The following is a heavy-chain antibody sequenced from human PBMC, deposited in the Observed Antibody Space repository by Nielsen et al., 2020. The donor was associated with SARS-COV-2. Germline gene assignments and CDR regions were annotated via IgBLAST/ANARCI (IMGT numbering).Heavy chain of an antibody. V-gene: IGHV3-20*04. D-gene: IGHD3-3*01. CDR2: IIWNGGST. CDR1: GFTFDDYG. CDR3: ASQSITIFGVVIH. J-gene: IGHJ4*02. Sequence: GGSLRLSCAASGFTFDDYGMNWVRQAPGKGLEWVSGIIWNGGSTGYADSVKGRFTISRDNAKNSLYLQMNSLRAEDTAVYYCASQSITIFGVVIHWGQGTLVTVSS.